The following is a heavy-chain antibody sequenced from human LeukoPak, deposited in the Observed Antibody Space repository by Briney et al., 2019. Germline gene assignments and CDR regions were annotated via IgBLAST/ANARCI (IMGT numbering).Heavy chain of an antibody. D-gene: IGHD2-15*01. CDR2: ISSSSSYI. J-gene: IGHJ6*03. V-gene: IGHV3-21*01. CDR3: ARDPGYCSGGSCSAWYYMDV. CDR1: GFTFSSYS. Sequence: GGSLRLSCAASGFTFSSYSMNWVRQAPGKGLEWVSSISSSSSYIYYADSVKGRFTISRDNAKNSLYLQMNSLRAEDTAVYYCARDPGYCSGGSCSAWYYMDVWGKGTTVTVSS.